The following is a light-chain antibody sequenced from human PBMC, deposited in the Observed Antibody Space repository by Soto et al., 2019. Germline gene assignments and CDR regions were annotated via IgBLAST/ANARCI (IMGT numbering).Light chain of an antibody. V-gene: IGLV2-8*01. CDR3: SSFAGSNNFPYV. J-gene: IGLJ1*01. CDR2: EVT. Sequence: QSALTQPASVSGSPGQSITISCTGTSGDIGGYNYVSWYQQHPGKAPKLLISEVTNRPSGVPDRFSGSKSGNTASLTVSGLQAEDEADYYCSSFAGSNNFPYVFGTGTKVTVL. CDR1: SGDIGGYNY.